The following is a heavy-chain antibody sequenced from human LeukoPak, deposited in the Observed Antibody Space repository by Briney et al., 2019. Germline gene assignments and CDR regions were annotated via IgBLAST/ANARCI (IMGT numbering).Heavy chain of an antibody. CDR3: ARGRRTNIVVVPAAMVGGIYFDY. D-gene: IGHD2-2*01. Sequence: GASVKVSCKASGYTFTGYYMHWVRQAPGQGLEWMRWINPNSGGTNYAQKFQGRVTMTRDTSISTAFMELSRLRSDDTAVYYCARGRRTNIVVVPAAMVGGIYFDYWGQGTLVTVSS. CDR1: GYTFTGYY. CDR2: INPNSGGT. V-gene: IGHV1-2*02. J-gene: IGHJ4*02.